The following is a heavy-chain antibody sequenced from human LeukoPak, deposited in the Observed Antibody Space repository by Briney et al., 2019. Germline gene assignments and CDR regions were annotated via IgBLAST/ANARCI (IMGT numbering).Heavy chain of an antibody. CDR2: ISGSGGST. D-gene: IGHD3-10*01. Sequence: GGSLRLSCAASGLTFSSYAMSWVRQAPGKGLEWVSVISGSGGSTYYADSVKGRFNISRDNSKNTLHLQMNSLRAEDTAVYYCAKDGDYYYGSGSYYDYWGQGTLVTVSS. CDR1: GLTFSSYA. CDR3: AKDGDYYYGSGSYYDY. J-gene: IGHJ4*02. V-gene: IGHV3-23*01.